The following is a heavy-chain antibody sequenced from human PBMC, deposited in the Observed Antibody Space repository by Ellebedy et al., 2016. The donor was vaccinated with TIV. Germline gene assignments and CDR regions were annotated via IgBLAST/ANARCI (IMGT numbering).Heavy chain of an antibody. CDR3: ARWNGPGGYFDH. J-gene: IGHJ4*02. CDR1: GGSISSGGFH. CDR2: FYYSGST. Sequence: LRLSCTVSGGSISSGGFHWTWIRQHPGKDLEWIGSFYYSGSTHYNPSLKSRVTISVDTSKNQFSLKLSSVTAADTAVYYCARWNGPGGYFDHWGQGTLVTVSS. D-gene: IGHD1-1*01. V-gene: IGHV4-31*03.